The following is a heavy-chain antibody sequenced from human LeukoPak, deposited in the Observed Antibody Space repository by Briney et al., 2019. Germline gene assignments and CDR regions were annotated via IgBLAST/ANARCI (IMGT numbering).Heavy chain of an antibody. V-gene: IGHV3-23*01. Sequence: GGSLRLSCAASGFTFSSYAMSWVRQAPGKGLEWVSAISGSGDSTYYAGSVKSRLTISRENSKNTLYLQMNSLRAEDTAVYYCAKDAALYCSGGSCHGEGYYFDYWGQGTLVTVSS. CDR2: ISGSGDST. J-gene: IGHJ4*02. CDR3: AKDAALYCSGGSCHGEGYYFDY. CDR1: GFTFSSYA. D-gene: IGHD2-15*01.